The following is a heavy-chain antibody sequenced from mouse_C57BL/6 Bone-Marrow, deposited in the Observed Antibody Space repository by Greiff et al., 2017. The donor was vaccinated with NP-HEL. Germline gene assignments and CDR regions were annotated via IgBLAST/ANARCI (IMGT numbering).Heavy chain of an antibody. V-gene: IGHV3-6*01. J-gene: IGHJ1*03. D-gene: IGHD1-1*01. CDR3: ARGAYYYGSIYWYFDV. Sequence: DVQLQESGPGLVKPSQSLSLTCSVTGYSITSGYYWNWIRQFPGNKLEWMGYISYDGSNNYNPSLKNRISITRDTSKNQFFLKLNSVTTEDTATYYCARGAYYYGSIYWYFDVWGTGTTVTVSS. CDR2: ISYDGSN. CDR1: GYSITSGYY.